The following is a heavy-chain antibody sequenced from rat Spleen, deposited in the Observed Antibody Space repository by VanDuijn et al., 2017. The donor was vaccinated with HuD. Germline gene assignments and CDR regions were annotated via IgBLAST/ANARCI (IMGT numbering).Heavy chain of an antibody. J-gene: IGHJ2*01. CDR2: IKAKSYNYAT. D-gene: IGHD1-10*01. V-gene: IGHV6-6*01. CDR1: GLTFSTAW. Sequence: EVQVLESGGGLVQPGNSLKLSCATSGLTFSTAWMYWYRQFPEKRLEWVARIKAKSYNYATDYTESVKGRFTISRDDSKSSIYLQMNNLKEEDTAIYYCLKTTFDYWGQGVMVTVSS. CDR3: LKTTFDY.